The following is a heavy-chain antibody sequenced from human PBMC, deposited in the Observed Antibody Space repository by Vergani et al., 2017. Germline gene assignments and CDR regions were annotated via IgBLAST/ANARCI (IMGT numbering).Heavy chain of an antibody. CDR2: ISGSGGST. D-gene: IGHD2-15*01. Sequence: EVQLLESGGGLVQPGGSLRLSCAASGFTFSSYAMSWVRQAPGXGLEWVSAISGSGGSTYYADSVKGRFTISRDNSKNKLYLQMNSLRAEDTAVYYCAKDRPGPLLGYCSGGSCSPDAFDIWGQGTMVTVSS. V-gene: IGHV3-23*01. J-gene: IGHJ3*02. CDR3: AKDRPGPLLGYCSGGSCSPDAFDI. CDR1: GFTFSSYA.